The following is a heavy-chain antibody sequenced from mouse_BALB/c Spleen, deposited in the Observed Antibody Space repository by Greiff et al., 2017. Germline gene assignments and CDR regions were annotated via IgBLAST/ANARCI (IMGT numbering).Heavy chain of an antibody. CDR3: ARKLDYAMDY. Sequence: VQLKQSGAELVRPGALVKLSCKASGFNIKDYYMHWVKQSHGKSLEWIGYIDPYNGGTSYNQKFKGKATLTVDKSSSTAYMHLNSLTSEDSAVYYCARKLDYAMDYWGQGTSVTVSS. J-gene: IGHJ4*01. CDR2: IDPYNGGT. V-gene: IGHV1S135*01. CDR1: GFNIKDYY.